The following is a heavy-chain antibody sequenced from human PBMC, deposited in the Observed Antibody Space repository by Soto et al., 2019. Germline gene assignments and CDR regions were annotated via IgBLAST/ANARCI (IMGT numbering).Heavy chain of an antibody. CDR1: GGSISSSSYY. D-gene: IGHD2-15*01. CDR3: ASDCSGGSCFDY. Sequence: SETLSLTCTVSGGSISSSSYYWGWIRQPPGKGLEWIGSIYYSGSTYYNPSLKSRVTISVDTSKNQFSLKLSSVTAADTAVYYCASDCSGGSCFDYWGQGTLVTVSS. J-gene: IGHJ4*02. CDR2: IYYSGST. V-gene: IGHV4-39*01.